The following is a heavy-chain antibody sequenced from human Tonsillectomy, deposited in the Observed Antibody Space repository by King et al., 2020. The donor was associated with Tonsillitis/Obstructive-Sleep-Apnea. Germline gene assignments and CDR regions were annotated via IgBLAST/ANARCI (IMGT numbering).Heavy chain of an antibody. V-gene: IGHV3-23*04. CDR2: IGGSGAST. CDR3: AKDSDSSGYYPSNYYYMDV. J-gene: IGHJ6*03. D-gene: IGHD3-22*01. CDR1: GFIFSSYA. Sequence: VQLVESGGGLVQPGGSLRLSCAASGFIFSSYAMTWVRQAPGKGLEWVSVIGGSGASTYYADFVKGRFTISRDNSKNTMYLQMNSLRAEDTALYYCAKDSDSSGYYPSNYYYMDVCGKGAAVTVSS.